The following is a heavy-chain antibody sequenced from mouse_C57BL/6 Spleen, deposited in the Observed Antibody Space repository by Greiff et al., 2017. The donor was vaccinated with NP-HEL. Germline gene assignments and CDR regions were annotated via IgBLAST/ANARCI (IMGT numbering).Heavy chain of an antibody. CDR2: IDPSDSYT. CDR1: GYTFTSYW. D-gene: IGHD1-1*01. Sequence: VQLQQPGAELVRPGTSVKLSCKASGYTFTSYWMHWVKQRPGQGLEWIGVIDPSDSYTNYNQKFKGKATLTVDTSSSTAYMQLSSLTSEDSAVYYCANYYYGSSPYAMDYWGQGTSVTVSS. V-gene: IGHV1-59*01. CDR3: ANYYYGSSPYAMDY. J-gene: IGHJ4*01.